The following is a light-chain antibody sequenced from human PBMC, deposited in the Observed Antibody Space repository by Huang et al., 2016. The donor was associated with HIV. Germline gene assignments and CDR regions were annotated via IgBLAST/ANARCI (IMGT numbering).Light chain of an antibody. CDR2: ASS. Sequence: DIQMTQSPSSLSASVGDRVTITCRASQSINTFLNWYQHKPGKAPNLLLYASSNLQSGVPSRFSGSGSGTDFTLTISSLQPEDFATYYCQQSYNTPLTFGQGTKVET. CDR1: QSINTF. V-gene: IGKV1-39*01. J-gene: IGKJ1*01. CDR3: QQSYNTPLT.